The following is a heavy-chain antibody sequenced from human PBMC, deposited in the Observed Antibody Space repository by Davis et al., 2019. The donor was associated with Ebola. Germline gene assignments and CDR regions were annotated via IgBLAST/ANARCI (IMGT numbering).Heavy chain of an antibody. CDR1: GFTFTSYW. J-gene: IGHJ6*02. CDR3: ARDRHYYYGMDV. V-gene: IGHV3-7*01. Sequence: GESLKISCAASGFTFTSYWMSWVRQAPGKGLEWVANIKQDGSEKYYVDSVKGRFTISRDNAKNSLYLQMNSLRAEDTAVYYCARDRHYYYGMDVWGQGTTATVSS. CDR2: IKQDGSEK.